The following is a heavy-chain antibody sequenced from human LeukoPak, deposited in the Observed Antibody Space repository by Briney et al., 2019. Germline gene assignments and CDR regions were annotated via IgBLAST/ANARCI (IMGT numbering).Heavy chain of an antibody. D-gene: IGHD4-17*01. CDR3: ATRSYYGDYGYGMDV. J-gene: IGHJ6*02. CDR1: GGSISSSSYY. Sequence: SETLSLTCTVSGGSISSSSYYWGWVRQPPGRGLEWTGNIYYTGSTYYNPSLKSRVTISVDTSKKQFSLKLSSVTAADTAVYYCATRSYYGDYGYGMDVWGQGTTVTVSS. CDR2: IYYTGST. V-gene: IGHV4-39*01.